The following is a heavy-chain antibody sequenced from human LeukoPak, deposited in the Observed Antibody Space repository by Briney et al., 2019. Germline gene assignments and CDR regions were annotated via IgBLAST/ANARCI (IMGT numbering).Heavy chain of an antibody. D-gene: IGHD1-26*01. CDR2: ISYRGRT. Sequence: SETLSLTCSISDAYIGSCFWSWIRLPPGKGLEWIGSISYRGRTNYSPSLKSRATISMDTSKSQLSLVLTSVTAADTALYYCARDRSGSYYTFDIWGQGTMVTVSS. V-gene: IGHV4-59*13. CDR3: ARDRSGSYYTFDI. J-gene: IGHJ3*02. CDR1: DAYIGSCF.